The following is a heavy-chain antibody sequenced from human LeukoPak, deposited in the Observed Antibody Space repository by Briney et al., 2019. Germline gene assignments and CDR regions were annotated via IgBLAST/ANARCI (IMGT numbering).Heavy chain of an antibody. CDR1: GFTFSSYA. D-gene: IGHD3-3*01. CDR3: ARVRDFWRGYYSNYNYYYGVDV. CDR2: ISYDGSNK. J-gene: IGHJ6*02. V-gene: IGHV3-30-3*01. Sequence: TGGSLRLSCAASGFTFSSYAMHWVRQAPGKGLEWVAVISYDGSNKYYADSVKGRFTISRDNSKNTLYLQMNSLRAEDTAVYYCARVRDFWRGYYSNYNYYYGVDVWGQGTTVTVSS.